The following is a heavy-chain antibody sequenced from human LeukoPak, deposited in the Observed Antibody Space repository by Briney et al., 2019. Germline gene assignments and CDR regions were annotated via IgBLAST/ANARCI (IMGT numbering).Heavy chain of an antibody. D-gene: IGHD6-19*01. CDR3: ARDFLPTWYSSGWYFDY. V-gene: IGHV1-18*01. Sequence: ASVKVSCKASGYTFTSYGISWVRQAPGQGLEWMGGISAYNGNTNYAQKLQGRVTMTTDTSTSTAYMELRSLRSDDTAVYYCARDFLPTWYSSGWYFDYWGQGTLVTVSS. J-gene: IGHJ4*02. CDR1: GYTFTSYG. CDR2: ISAYNGNT.